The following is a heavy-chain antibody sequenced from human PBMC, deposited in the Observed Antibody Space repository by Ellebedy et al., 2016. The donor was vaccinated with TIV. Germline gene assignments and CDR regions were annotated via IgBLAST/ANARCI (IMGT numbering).Heavy chain of an antibody. Sequence: GGSLRLSCAASGFTFSTYVMGWVRQAPGKGLAWVANINQDGSAGYYVDSVKGRFTISRDNAKNSLYLQMKSLRAEDTAVYYCAGPAAVGTKAFDYWGQGTLVTVSS. V-gene: IGHV3-7*01. D-gene: IGHD6-13*01. J-gene: IGHJ4*02. CDR2: INQDGSAG. CDR1: GFTFSTYV. CDR3: AGPAAVGTKAFDY.